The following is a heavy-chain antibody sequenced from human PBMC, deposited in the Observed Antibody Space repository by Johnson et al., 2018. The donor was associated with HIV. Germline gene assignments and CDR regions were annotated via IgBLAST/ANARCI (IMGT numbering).Heavy chain of an antibody. CDR1: GFTFYNYA. Sequence: VQLVESGGGVVRPGGSLRLSCAASGFTFYNYAMSWVRQTPGKGLAWVSATNWHGGSTGYADSVKGRFTLLKDNTKNSVYLQMNSLRVEDTAFYYCARDGWEQRGETVGDGFEIWGQGTMVTVSS. CDR3: ARDGWEQRGETVGDGFEI. CDR2: TNWHGGST. V-gene: IGHV3-20*04. D-gene: IGHD1-26*01. J-gene: IGHJ3*02.